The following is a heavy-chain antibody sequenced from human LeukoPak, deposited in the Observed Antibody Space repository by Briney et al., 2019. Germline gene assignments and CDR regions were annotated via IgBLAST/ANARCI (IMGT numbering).Heavy chain of an antibody. Sequence: GGSLRLSCTASGFTFSTYSMNWVRQAPGKGLEWVARIKSKSDGGTTDYAAPVKGKFTISRDDSKNTLYLQMNSLKSEDTAVYYCTTGGGVYDYVSLHWGQGTLVTVSS. D-gene: IGHD3-16*01. CDR2: IKSKSDGGTT. J-gene: IGHJ1*01. V-gene: IGHV3-15*01. CDR3: TTGGGVYDYVSLH. CDR1: GFTFSTYS.